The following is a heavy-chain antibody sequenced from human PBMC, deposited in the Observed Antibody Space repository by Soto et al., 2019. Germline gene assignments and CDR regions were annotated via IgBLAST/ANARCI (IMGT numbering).Heavy chain of an antibody. CDR3: AKGSGGSYYDFWSGGYYYYGMDV. Sequence: GGSLRLSCAASGFTFSSYGMHWVRQAPGKGLEWVAVISYDGSNKYYADSVKGRFTISRDNSKNTLYLQMNSLRAEDTAVYYCAKGSGGSYYDFWSGGYYYYGMDVWGQGTTVTVSS. D-gene: IGHD3-3*01. V-gene: IGHV3-30*18. CDR2: ISYDGSNK. J-gene: IGHJ6*02. CDR1: GFTFSSYG.